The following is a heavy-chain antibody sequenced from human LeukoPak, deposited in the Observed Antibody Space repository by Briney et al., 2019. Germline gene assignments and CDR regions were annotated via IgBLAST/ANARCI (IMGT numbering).Heavy chain of an antibody. D-gene: IGHD3-22*01. CDR1: GYSFTSYW. J-gene: IGHJ5*02. CDR2: IYPGDSDT. V-gene: IGHV5-51*01. Sequence: GESLEISCKGSGYSFTSYWIGWVRQMPGKGLEWMGIIYPGDSDTRYSPSFQGQVTISADKSISTAYLQWSSLKASDTAMYYCARGDYYDSSGYLSNWFDPWGQGTLVTVSS. CDR3: ARGDYYDSSGYLSNWFDP.